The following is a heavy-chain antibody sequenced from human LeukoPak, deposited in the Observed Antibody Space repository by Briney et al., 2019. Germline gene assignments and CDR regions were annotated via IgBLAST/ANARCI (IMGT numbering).Heavy chain of an antibody. Sequence: LAGGSLRLSCAASGFTFSSYSMNWVRQAPGKGLEWVSYISTSSSTIYYADSVKGRFTISRDNAKNSLYLQMNSLRAEDTAVYYCAKAQWRSITAMAYFDYWGQGTLVTVSS. V-gene: IGHV3-48*01. CDR2: ISTSSSTI. CDR1: GFTFSSYS. D-gene: IGHD5-18*01. CDR3: AKAQWRSITAMAYFDY. J-gene: IGHJ4*02.